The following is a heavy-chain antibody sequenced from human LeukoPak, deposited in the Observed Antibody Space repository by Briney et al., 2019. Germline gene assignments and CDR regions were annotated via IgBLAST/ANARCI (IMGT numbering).Heavy chain of an antibody. CDR2: IYTGGGT. D-gene: IGHD2-2*01. J-gene: IGHJ6*02. V-gene: IGHV3-53*01. Sequence: GGSLRLSCAASGFTFSDYYMSWVRQAPGKGLEWVSLIYTGGGTYYADSVKGRFTISRDNSKNTLYLQMNGLRADDTAVYYCARGYCSGTSCYVRDYYGLDVWGQGTTVTVSS. CDR1: GFTFSDYY. CDR3: ARGYCSGTSCYVRDYYGLDV.